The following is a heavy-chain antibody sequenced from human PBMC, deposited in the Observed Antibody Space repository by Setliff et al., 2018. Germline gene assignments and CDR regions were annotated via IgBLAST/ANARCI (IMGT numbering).Heavy chain of an antibody. V-gene: IGHV1-2*06. D-gene: IGHD3-22*01. CDR2: INPNSGGT. J-gene: IGHJ4*02. CDR3: ARGALYYDSSGYYPDY. CDR1: GYTFTGYY. Sequence: AASVKVSCKASGYTFTGYYMYWVRQAPGQGLEWMGRINPNSGGTNYAQKFQGRVTMTRDTSISTVYMELSRLRSDDTAVYYCARGALYYDSSGYYPDYWGQGTLVTVSS.